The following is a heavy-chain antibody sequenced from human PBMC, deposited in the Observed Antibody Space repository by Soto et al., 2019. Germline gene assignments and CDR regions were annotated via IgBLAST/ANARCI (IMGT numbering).Heavy chain of an antibody. J-gene: IGHJ4*02. V-gene: IGHV3-30*18. Sequence: QMQLVESGGGVVQPGRSLRLSCAASGFTFSIYGMHWVRQAPGKGLEWVAFMSYDGSNKFYADSVKGRFTISRDNSENTLYLQMNSLRAEDTAVYYCVKLGGTDGYLPIDYWGQGTLVTVSS. CDR3: VKLGGTDGYLPIDY. CDR2: MSYDGSNK. D-gene: IGHD5-12*01. CDR1: GFTFSIYG.